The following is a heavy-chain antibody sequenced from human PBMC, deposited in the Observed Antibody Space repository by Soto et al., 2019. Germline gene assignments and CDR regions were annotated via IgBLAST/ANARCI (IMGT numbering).Heavy chain of an antibody. Sequence: PSETLSLTCTVSGASISSSSYYWGWIRQSPGKGLEWIGTFYDGNTYHNPSLRSRITIAVDTSKNQFSLKLNSVAAADTAFYYCATTRGLAVGGSFDYWGQGMLVTVSS. CDR3: ATTRGLAVGGSFDY. J-gene: IGHJ4*02. D-gene: IGHD3-10*01. V-gene: IGHV4-39*01. CDR1: GASISSSSYY. CDR2: FYDGNT.